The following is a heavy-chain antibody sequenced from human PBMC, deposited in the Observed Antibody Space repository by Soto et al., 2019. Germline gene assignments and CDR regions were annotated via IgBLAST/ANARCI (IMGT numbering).Heavy chain of an antibody. CDR1: GYTFFTYD. V-gene: IGHV1-18*01. J-gene: IGHJ5*02. Sequence: QVHLVQSGVEVKTPGASVKVSCQASGYTFFTYDISWVRQAPGQGLEWMGWISTYSGDTKYAQKFQGRVTMTTDTFTTTAYLELRRLGSYDPAVYYFARPPGPSTSEKWFDPWGQGTLVTVSS. CDR2: ISTYSGDT. CDR3: ARPPGPSTSEKWFDP.